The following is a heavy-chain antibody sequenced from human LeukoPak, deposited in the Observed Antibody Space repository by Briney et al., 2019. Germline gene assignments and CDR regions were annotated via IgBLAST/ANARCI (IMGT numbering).Heavy chain of an antibody. CDR2: IKQDGSEK. CDR1: GFTFSSYW. D-gene: IGHD2-15*01. Sequence: PGGSLRLSCAASGFTFSSYWMSWVRQAPGKGLEWVANIKQDGSEKYYVDSVKGRFTISRDNAKNSLYLQMNSLRAEDTAVYYCARASSFRYCSGGSCTRAYAFDIWGQGTMVTVSS. CDR3: ARASSFRYCSGGSCTRAYAFDI. J-gene: IGHJ3*02. V-gene: IGHV3-7*01.